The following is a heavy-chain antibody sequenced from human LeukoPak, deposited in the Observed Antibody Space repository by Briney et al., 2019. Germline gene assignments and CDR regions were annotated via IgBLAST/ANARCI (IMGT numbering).Heavy chain of an antibody. CDR3: ARGVQYYYGSGSYSSRRVGYFQH. Sequence: SETLSLTCAVYGGSFSGYYWSWIRQPPRKGLEWIGEINHSGSTNYNPSLKSRVTISVDTSKNQFSLKLSSVTAADTAVYYCARGVQYYYGSGSYSSRRVGYFQHWGQGTLVTVSS. V-gene: IGHV4-34*01. J-gene: IGHJ1*01. D-gene: IGHD3-10*01. CDR2: INHSGST. CDR1: GGSFSGYY.